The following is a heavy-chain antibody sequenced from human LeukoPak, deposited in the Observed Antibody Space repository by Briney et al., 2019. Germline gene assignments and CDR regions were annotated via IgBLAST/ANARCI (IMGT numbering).Heavy chain of an antibody. Sequence: GRSLRLSCAASGFTFDDYAMHWVRQAPGKGLEWVSGISWNGGSIGYADSVKGRFTISRDNAKNSLYLQMNSLRAEDTALYYCAKDRGSGGDNYYYYGMDVWGQGTTVTVSS. CDR2: ISWNGGSI. D-gene: IGHD2-21*02. CDR3: AKDRGSGGDNYYYYGMDV. CDR1: GFTFDDYA. V-gene: IGHV3-9*01. J-gene: IGHJ6*02.